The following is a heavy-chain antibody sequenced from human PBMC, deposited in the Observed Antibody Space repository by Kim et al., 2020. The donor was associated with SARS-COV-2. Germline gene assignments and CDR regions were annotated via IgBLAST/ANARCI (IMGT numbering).Heavy chain of an antibody. CDR3: AREMRYCSSTSCYESLDY. CDR1: GGSFSGYY. CDR2: INHSGST. V-gene: IGHV4-34*01. J-gene: IGHJ4*02. D-gene: IGHD2-2*01. Sequence: SETLSLTCAVYGGSFSGYYWSWIRQPPGKGLEWIGEINHSGSTNYNPSLKSRVTISVDTSKNQFSLKLSSVTAADTAVYYCAREMRYCSSTSCYESLDYWGQGTLVTVSS.